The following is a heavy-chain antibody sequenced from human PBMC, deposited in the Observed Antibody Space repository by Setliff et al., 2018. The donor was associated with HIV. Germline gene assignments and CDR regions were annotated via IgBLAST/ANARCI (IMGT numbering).Heavy chain of an antibody. CDR2: IFSSGST. Sequence: PSETLSLTCTVSGASIPSSSHYWGWIRQPPGKGLQWIGTIFSSGSTYYDPSLKSRVTISIDSTKNQISLKLNFVTAADTAVYYCARHVDIVAPFDFWGQRTLVTVSS. CDR1: GASIPSSSHY. V-gene: IGHV4-39*01. D-gene: IGHD5-12*01. CDR3: ARHVDIVAPFDF. J-gene: IGHJ4*02.